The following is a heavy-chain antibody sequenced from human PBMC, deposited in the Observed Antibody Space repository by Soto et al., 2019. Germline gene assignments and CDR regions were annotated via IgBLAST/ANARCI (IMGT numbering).Heavy chain of an antibody. CDR2: IYYSGST. CDR1: GGSISSSSYY. Sequence: KQSQTLSLTCTVSGGSISSSSYYWGWIRQPPGKGLEWIGSIYYSGSTYYNPSLKSRVTISVDTSKNQFSLKLSSVTAADTAVYYCARRAGLATIMNWGQGTLVTVSS. CDR3: ARRAGLATIMN. J-gene: IGHJ4*02. D-gene: IGHD5-12*01. V-gene: IGHV4-39*01.